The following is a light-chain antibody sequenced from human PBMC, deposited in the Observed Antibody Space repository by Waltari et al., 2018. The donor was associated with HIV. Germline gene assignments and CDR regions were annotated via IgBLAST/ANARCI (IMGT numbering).Light chain of an antibody. CDR3: QQSYSVPWT. CDR1: RDISNS. J-gene: IGKJ1*01. V-gene: IGKV1-NL1*01. CDR2: AAS. Sequence: DIQMTQSPSSLSASVGDRVTITCRASRDISNSLAWYQQDPGKAPKLLLYAASRLESGVPSRFSGSGSGTDYTLTISSLQPEDFATYYCQQSYSVPWTFGQGTKVEIK.